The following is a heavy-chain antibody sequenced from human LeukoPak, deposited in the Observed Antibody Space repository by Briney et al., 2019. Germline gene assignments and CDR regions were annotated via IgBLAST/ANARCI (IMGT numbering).Heavy chain of an antibody. D-gene: IGHD3-10*01. CDR2: IIPTLGIA. V-gene: IGHV1-69*04. CDR3: ARDRSNYGSGSYGHGY. J-gene: IGHJ4*02. Sequence: SVKVSCKASGGTFSSYAISWVRQAPGQGLEWMGRIIPTLGIANYAQKFQGRVTITADKSTSTAYMELSSLRSEDTAVYYCARDRSNYGSGSYGHGYWGQGTLVTVSS. CDR1: GGTFSSYA.